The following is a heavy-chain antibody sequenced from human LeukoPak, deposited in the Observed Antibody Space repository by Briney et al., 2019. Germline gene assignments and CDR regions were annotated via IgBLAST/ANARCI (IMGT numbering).Heavy chain of an antibody. D-gene: IGHD3-22*01. CDR2: IWYDGSNK. CDR3: AKDQYYYDSSGYSGMINY. V-gene: IGHV3-33*06. Sequence: PGGSLRLSCAASGLTFSSYGMHWVRLAPGKGLEWVAVIWYDGSNKYYADSVKGRFTISRDNSKNTLYLQMNSLRVEDTAVYYCAKDQYYYDSSGYSGMINYWGQGTLVTVSS. J-gene: IGHJ4*02. CDR1: GLTFSSYG.